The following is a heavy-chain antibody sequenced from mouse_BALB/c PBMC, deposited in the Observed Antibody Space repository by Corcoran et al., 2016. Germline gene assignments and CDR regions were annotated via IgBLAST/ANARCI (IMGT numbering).Heavy chain of an antibody. CDR1: GFNIKDTY. CDR3: ARGLGNYAFAY. D-gene: IGHD2-1*01. V-gene: IGHV1-84*02. Sequence: VQLQQSGAELVKPGASVKLSCTASGFNIKDTYMHWVKQKPGQGLEWIGWIYPGSDNTKYNEKFKGKATLTVDTSSSTAYMQLSSLTSEDTAVYFCARGLGNYAFAYWGQGTLVTVSA. CDR2: IYPGSDNT. J-gene: IGHJ3*01.